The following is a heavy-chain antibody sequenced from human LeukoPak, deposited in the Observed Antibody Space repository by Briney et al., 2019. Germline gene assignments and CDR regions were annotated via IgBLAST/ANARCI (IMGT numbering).Heavy chain of an antibody. CDR3: ARGRVVTMVRGVIITYFDY. D-gene: IGHD3-10*01. CDR1: GYSFTGYY. V-gene: IGHV1-46*01. Sequence: ASVKVSCKASGYSFTGYYIHWVRQAPGQGLEWMGIIIPSDGSTSYAQKFQGRVTMTRDTSTSTVYMELSSLRSEDTAVYYCARGRVVTMVRGVIITYFDYWGQGTLVTVSS. J-gene: IGHJ4*02. CDR2: IIPSDGST.